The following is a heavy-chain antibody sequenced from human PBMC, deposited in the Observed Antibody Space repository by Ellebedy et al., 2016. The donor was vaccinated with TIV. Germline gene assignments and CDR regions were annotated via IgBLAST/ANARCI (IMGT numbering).Heavy chain of an antibody. D-gene: IGHD3-22*01. CDR2: INPTTGNS. CDR3: ARGDNYYYDSSGYYYTY. V-gene: IGHV1-46*01. J-gene: IGHJ4*02. Sequence: ASVKVSCKASGYTCTSYFLYWVRQAPGQGLEWMGIINPTTGNSNYAQKFQGRVTMTRDTSTSTVYMELSSLRSEDTAVYYCARGDNYYYDSSGYYYTYWGQGTLVTVSS. CDR1: GYTCTSYF.